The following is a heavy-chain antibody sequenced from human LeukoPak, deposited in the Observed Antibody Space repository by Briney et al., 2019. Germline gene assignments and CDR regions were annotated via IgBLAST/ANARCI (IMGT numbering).Heavy chain of an antibody. D-gene: IGHD1-26*01. CDR2: ISSSSSYI. Sequence: GGSLRLSCAASGFTFSSYSMNSVRQAPGKGLEWVSSISSSSSYIYYADSVKGRFTISRDNAKNSLYLQMNSLRAEDTAVYYCARDRSGSSEYYFDYWGQGTLVTVSS. CDR3: ARDRSGSSEYYFDY. CDR1: GFTFSSYS. J-gene: IGHJ4*02. V-gene: IGHV3-21*01.